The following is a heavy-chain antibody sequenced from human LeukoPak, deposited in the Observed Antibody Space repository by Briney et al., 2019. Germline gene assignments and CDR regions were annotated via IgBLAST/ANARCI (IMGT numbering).Heavy chain of an antibody. J-gene: IGHJ4*02. Sequence: ASVKVSCKASGYTFTNYGISWVRQAPGQGLEWMGWISAYSGHTKYVQKLQGRVTMTTDTSTSTASMELRSLRSDDTAVYYCARDLTHRRYCDNSGYQIVPAFWGQGTLVTVSS. D-gene: IGHD3-22*01. CDR2: ISAYSGHT. V-gene: IGHV1-18*01. CDR3: ARDLTHRRYCDNSGYQIVPAF. CDR1: GYTFTNYG.